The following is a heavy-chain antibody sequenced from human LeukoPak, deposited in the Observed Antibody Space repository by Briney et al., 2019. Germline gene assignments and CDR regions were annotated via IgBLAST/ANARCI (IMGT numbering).Heavy chain of an antibody. J-gene: IGHJ4*02. V-gene: IGHV1-69*06. CDR3: ASDGGFEYYFDY. CDR1: GGTFTDYG. D-gene: IGHD2/OR15-2a*01. CDR2: IIPIFTTA. Sequence: ASVKVSCKSSGGTFTDYGISWVRHAPGQGLEWMGRIIPIFTTANYAQKFQGRVTITADTSTNTAYMELTSLRSEDTPVYYCASDGGFEYYFDYWGQGTLLTVSS.